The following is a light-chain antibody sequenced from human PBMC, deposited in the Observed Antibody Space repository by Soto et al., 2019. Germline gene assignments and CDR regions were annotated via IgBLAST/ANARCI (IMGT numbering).Light chain of an antibody. V-gene: IGKV1-33*01. CDR3: QQYENLPYT. CDR2: DAS. Sequence: DLQMTQSPSSLSASVGDRVTITCQASQDITNYLNWYQQKPGKTPKLLIYDASNLETGVPSRFSGSGSGTQFTFTISSLQPEDIATYYCQQYENLPYTFGPGTKLEIK. J-gene: IGKJ2*01. CDR1: QDITNY.